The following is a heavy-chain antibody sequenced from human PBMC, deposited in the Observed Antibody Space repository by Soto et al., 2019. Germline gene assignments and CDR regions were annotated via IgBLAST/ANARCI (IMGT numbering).Heavy chain of an antibody. V-gene: IGHV1-18*04. CDR2: ISGYNGNT. CDR1: GYIFSRYG. D-gene: IGHD6-13*01. CDR3: AREAAAERNYYGLDV. Sequence: SGPEVRMPGAAVKVSCKASGYIFSRYGISWVRQAPGQGLEWMAWISGYNGNTKFGERVQGRVNVTTDTSTSTSYMELRSLRSDDTAVYYCAREAAAERNYYGLDVWGQGTTVIVS. J-gene: IGHJ6*02.